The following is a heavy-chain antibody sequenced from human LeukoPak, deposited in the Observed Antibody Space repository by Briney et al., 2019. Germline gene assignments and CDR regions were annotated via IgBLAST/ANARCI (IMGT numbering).Heavy chain of an antibody. CDR2: ISAYNGNT. V-gene: IGHV1-18*01. J-gene: IGHJ4*02. Sequence: ASVKVSCEASGYTFTSYGISWVRQAPGQGLEWMGWISAYNGNTNYAQKLQGRVTMTTDTSTSTAYMELSSLRSEDTAIYYCATLDYYGSGSYYNLDYWGQGTLLTVSS. CDR3: ATLDYYGSGSYYNLDY. D-gene: IGHD3-10*01. CDR1: GYTFTSYG.